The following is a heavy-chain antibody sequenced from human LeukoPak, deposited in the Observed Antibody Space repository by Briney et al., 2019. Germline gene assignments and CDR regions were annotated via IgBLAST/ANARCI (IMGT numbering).Heavy chain of an antibody. V-gene: IGHV3-48*02. CDR2: ISNGGDTI. CDR3: ARDVPTTVTTSDY. D-gene: IGHD4-17*01. Sequence: GESLRLSCAASGFTFSSYNMNWVRQAPGKGLEWLSYISNGGDTIYYADSVKGRFTISRDNAKNSLFLQMNSLRDEDTAVYYCARDVPTTVTTSDYWGQGTLVTVSS. J-gene: IGHJ4*02. CDR1: GFTFSSYN.